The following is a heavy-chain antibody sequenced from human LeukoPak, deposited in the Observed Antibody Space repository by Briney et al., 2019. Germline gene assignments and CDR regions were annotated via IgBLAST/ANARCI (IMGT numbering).Heavy chain of an antibody. CDR2: INHSGST. J-gene: IGHJ6*03. CDR3: ARDGWGADYYYMDV. Sequence: PSETLSLTCTVSGASINSGDYYWTWIRQPPGKGLEWIGEINHSGSTNYNSSLKSRVTISVDTSKNQFSLKLSSVTAADTAVYYCARDGWGADYYYMDVWGKGTTVTVSS. CDR1: GASINSGDYY. V-gene: IGHV4-39*07. D-gene: IGHD3-16*01.